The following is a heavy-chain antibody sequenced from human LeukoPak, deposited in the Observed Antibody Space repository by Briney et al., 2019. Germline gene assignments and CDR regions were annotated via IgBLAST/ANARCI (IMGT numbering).Heavy chain of an antibody. D-gene: IGHD6-19*01. CDR2: IDPSDSYT. J-gene: IGHJ4*02. CDR3: ARLEYSSGWYPDY. V-gene: IGHV5-10-1*01. Sequence: GESLKISCKGSGYNFTSYWIIWVRQIPGRGMEWMGRIDPSDSYTNYRPSFQGHVTISADKSISTAYLQWSSLKRSATAMYYCARLEYSSGWYPDYWGQGTLVTVSS. CDR1: GYNFTSYW.